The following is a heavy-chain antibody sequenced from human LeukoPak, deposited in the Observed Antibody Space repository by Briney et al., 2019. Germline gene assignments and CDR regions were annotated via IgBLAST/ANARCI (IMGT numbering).Heavy chain of an antibody. CDR3: AKDRPTTAVFDP. J-gene: IGHJ5*02. D-gene: IGHD1-26*01. Sequence: PGGSLRLSCAASGFTFSDYYMSWIRQAPGKGLEWVSYISSSGSTIYYADSVKGRFTISRDNSKNTLYLQMNSLRAEDTAVYYCAKDRPTTAVFDPWGQGTLVTVSS. CDR1: GFTFSDYY. V-gene: IGHV3-11*01. CDR2: ISSSGSTI.